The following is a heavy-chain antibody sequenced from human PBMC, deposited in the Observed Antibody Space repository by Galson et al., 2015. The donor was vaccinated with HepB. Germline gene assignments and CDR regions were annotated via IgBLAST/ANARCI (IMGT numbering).Heavy chain of an antibody. D-gene: IGHD2-8*01. CDR2: LSSGAGI. V-gene: IGHV3-30*18. Sequence: SLSLSGAASGCSFSNHGIHWVRQAPGEGLEWVAVLSSGAGIHNLAVSLRGGVFLTRDIPEITVCLQMNSLGAEDAAVYYCAKEIMVHAGDWYFDLWGRGTLVTVSS. J-gene: IGHJ2*01. CDR3: AKEIMVHAGDWYFDL. CDR1: GCSFSNHG.